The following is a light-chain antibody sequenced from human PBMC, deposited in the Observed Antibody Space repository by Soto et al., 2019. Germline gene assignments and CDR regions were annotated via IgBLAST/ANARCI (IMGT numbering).Light chain of an antibody. CDR2: QAS. CDR3: QQYHSYPLT. V-gene: IGKV1-5*03. J-gene: IGKJ4*01. CDR1: QSLSGW. Sequence: DIPMTQSPSTLSASVGDSVTITCRASQSLSGWLTWYQQKPGKAPKLLIYQASSLKSGVPSRFSGSGSGTEFTLTISSLQPDDFATYYCQQYHSYPLTFGGGTKVEIK.